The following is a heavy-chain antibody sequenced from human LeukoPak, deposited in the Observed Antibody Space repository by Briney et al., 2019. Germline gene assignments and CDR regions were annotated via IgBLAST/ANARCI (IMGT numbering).Heavy chain of an antibody. Sequence: GGSLRLSCAASGFTFGSSATSWVRQAPGKGLECVSAVSNSGGSTFYADSVMGRFTISRDNSKNTLYLQMNSLRAEDTAVYYCARVPRGYYIIQFDYWGQGTLVTVSS. D-gene: IGHD3-3*01. V-gene: IGHV3-23*01. CDR2: VSNSGGST. CDR3: ARVPRGYYIIQFDY. CDR1: GFTFGSSA. J-gene: IGHJ4*02.